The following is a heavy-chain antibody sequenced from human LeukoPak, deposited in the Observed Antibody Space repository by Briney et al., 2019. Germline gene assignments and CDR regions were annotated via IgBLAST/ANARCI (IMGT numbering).Heavy chain of an antibody. D-gene: IGHD5-12*01. CDR3: VRDGDAYDFDL. V-gene: IGHV3-74*01. CDR1: GFSIRGYW. CDR2: IKSDGSWT. J-gene: IGHJ4*02. Sequence: GGSLRLSCAASGFSIRGYWMHWVRQAPGKGLMWVSRIKSDGSWTNYADSVRGRFTISRDNAKNTLFLQMVGLRAEDTAIYYCVRDGDAYDFDLWGQEILVTVSS.